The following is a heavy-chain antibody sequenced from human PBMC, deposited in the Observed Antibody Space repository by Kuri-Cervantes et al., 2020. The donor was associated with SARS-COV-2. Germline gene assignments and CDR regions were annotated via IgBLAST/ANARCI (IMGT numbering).Heavy chain of an antibody. CDR1: GGSFSGYY. CDR2: INHSGST. Sequence: SETLSLTCAVYGGSFSGYYWSWIRQPPGKGLEWIGEINHSGSTNYNPSLKSRVTISVDTSKNQFSQKLSSVTAAGTAVYYCARGGFLTGYRGTRGAFDIWGQGTMVTVSS. D-gene: IGHD3-9*01. V-gene: IGHV4-34*01. CDR3: ARGGFLTGYRGTRGAFDI. J-gene: IGHJ3*02.